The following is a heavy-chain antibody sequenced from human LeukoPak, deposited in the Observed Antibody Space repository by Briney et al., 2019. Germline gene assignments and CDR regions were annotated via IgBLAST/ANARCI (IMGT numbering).Heavy chain of an antibody. J-gene: IGHJ4*02. CDR3: AKDTELLAYSSSAFDY. Sequence: PGGSLRLSCAASGFTFSSYAMSWVSQAPGKGLEWVSAISGSGGSTYYADSVKGRFTISRDNSKNTLYLQMNSLRAEDTAVYYCAKDTELLAYSSSAFDYWGQGTLVTVSS. V-gene: IGHV3-23*01. D-gene: IGHD6-13*01. CDR1: GFTFSSYA. CDR2: ISGSGGST.